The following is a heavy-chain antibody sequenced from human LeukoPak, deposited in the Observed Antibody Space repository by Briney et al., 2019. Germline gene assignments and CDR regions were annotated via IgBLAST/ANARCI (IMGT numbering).Heavy chain of an antibody. Sequence: GGSLRLSCAASGFTFSNYWMSWVRQTPGKGLEWVANIKHDGSEKYYVDSVKGRFTISRDNAKNSLHLQMNSLRAEDTAVYYCARGYYYDSSGYYTDNWGQGTLVTVSS. J-gene: IGHJ4*02. CDR1: GFTFSNYW. D-gene: IGHD3-22*01. CDR3: ARGYYYDSSGYYTDN. CDR2: IKHDGSEK. V-gene: IGHV3-7*01.